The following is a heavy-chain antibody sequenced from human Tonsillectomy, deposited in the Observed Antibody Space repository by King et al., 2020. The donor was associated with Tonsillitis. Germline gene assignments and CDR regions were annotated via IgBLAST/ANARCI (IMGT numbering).Heavy chain of an antibody. CDR2: IYSGGSSK. CDR1: GFTLRSYA. CDR3: AKGYTGSGSYDY. Sequence: VQLVESGGGLVQPGGSLRLSCAASGFTLRSYAMSWVRQAPGKGLEWVSLIYSGGSSKYFADSVKGRFTISRDNSKNTLYLQMNSLRAEDTAVYYCAKGYTGSGSYDYWGQGTLVTVSS. D-gene: IGHD3-10*01. J-gene: IGHJ4*02. V-gene: IGHV3-23*03.